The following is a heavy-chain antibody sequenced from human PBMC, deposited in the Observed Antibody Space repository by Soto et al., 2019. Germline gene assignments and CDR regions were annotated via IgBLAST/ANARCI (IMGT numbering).Heavy chain of an antibody. CDR3: AKSYGPNDTWFNP. D-gene: IGHD3-22*01. J-gene: IGHJ5*02. Sequence: QVQLQESGPGLVKPSQSLSLTCTVSGDSISSAPYYWSWIRQHPGKGLECIGCIYYSGNTHYNPSLKSRAAISVDTSKNQLSLKLNSVAAADTAAYYCAKSYGPNDTWFNPWGQGTLVTVSS. CDR1: GDSISSAPYY. V-gene: IGHV4-31*03. CDR2: IYYSGNT.